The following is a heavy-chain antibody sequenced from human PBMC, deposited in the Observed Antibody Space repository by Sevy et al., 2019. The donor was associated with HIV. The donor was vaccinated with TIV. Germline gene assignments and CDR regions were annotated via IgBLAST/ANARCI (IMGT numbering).Heavy chain of an antibody. D-gene: IGHD4-17*01. CDR1: GYTFTGYY. J-gene: IGHJ4*02. CDR3: AGAVGLTTVLTVFDY. CDR2: INPNSGGT. V-gene: IGHV1-2*06. Sequence: ASVKVSCKASGYTFTGYYMHWVRQAPGQGLEWMGRINPNSGGTNYAQKFQGRVTRTRDTSISTAYMELSKPGSDDTAVYYCAGAVGLTTVLTVFDYWGQGTLVTVSS.